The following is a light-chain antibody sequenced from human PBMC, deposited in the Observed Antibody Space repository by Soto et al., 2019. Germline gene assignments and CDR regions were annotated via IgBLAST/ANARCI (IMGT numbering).Light chain of an antibody. CDR1: TSNIGNNY. J-gene: IGLJ2*01. CDR2: DND. V-gene: IGLV1-51*01. CDR3: GTWDSSLSAVV. Sequence: QSVLTQPPSVSAAPGQTVTFSCSGSTSNIGNNYISWYQQLPGTAPKLLIYDNDKRPSGIPDRFSGSKSGTSATLGITGLQTGDEADYYCGTWDSSLSAVVFGGGTKLTVL.